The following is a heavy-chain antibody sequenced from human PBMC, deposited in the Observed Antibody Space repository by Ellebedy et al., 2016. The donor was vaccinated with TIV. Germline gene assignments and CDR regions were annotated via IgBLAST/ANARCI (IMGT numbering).Heavy chain of an antibody. Sequence: MPSETLSLTCTVSGDSISSSSYYWGWIRQLPGKGLEWIGSIYYSGSTYYNPSLKSRVTISVDTSKNQFSLKLSSVTSADTAVYYCARLRAGGGSSWYFDFWGQGTLVTVSS. CDR3: ARLRAGGGSSWYFDF. D-gene: IGHD6-13*01. V-gene: IGHV4-39*01. CDR1: GDSISSSSYY. CDR2: IYYSGST. J-gene: IGHJ4*02.